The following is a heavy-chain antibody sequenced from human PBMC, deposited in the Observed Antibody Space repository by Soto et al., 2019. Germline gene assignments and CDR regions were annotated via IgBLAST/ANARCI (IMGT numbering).Heavy chain of an antibody. Sequence: EVQLVESGGDLVQPGGSLRVSCAASGFTFSSDWMHWVRQAPGKGLVWVSRIKSDGSSTSYADSVKGRFTISRDNAKNTLYLQMNSLRAEDTAVYYCARDTSGFCGGNCYDDWGQGTLVTVSS. CDR1: GFTFSSDW. V-gene: IGHV3-74*01. CDR2: IKSDGSST. CDR3: ARDTSGFCGGNCYDD. D-gene: IGHD2-21*01. J-gene: IGHJ4*02.